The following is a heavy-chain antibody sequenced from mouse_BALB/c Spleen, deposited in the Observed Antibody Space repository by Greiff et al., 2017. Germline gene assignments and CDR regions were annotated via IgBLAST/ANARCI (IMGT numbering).Heavy chain of an antibody. CDR1: GFTFSSSG. D-gene: IGHD2-4*01. CDR3: ARKRGDYGGAMDY. V-gene: IGHV5-17*02. J-gene: IGHJ4*01. CDR2: ISSGSSTI. Sequence: EVQLVESGGGLVQPGGSRKLSCAASGFTFSSSGMHWVRQAPVPGLEWVAYISSGSSTIYYADTVKGRFTISRDIPTNTLFLQMTSLRSEDTAMYYYARKRGDYGGAMDYWGQGTSVTVSS.